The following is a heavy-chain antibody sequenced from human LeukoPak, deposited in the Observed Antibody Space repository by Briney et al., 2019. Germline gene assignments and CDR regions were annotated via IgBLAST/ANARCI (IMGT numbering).Heavy chain of an antibody. J-gene: IGHJ5*02. CDR3: ASKIWSGYLRGP. Sequence: SETLSLTCAVYGGSFRGYYWSWIRQPPGKGLEWIGEINHSGSTNYNPSLKSRVTISVDTSKNQFSLKLSSVTAADTAVYYCASKIWSGYLRGPWGQGTLVTVSS. D-gene: IGHD3-3*01. CDR1: GGSFRGYY. CDR2: INHSGST. V-gene: IGHV4-34*01.